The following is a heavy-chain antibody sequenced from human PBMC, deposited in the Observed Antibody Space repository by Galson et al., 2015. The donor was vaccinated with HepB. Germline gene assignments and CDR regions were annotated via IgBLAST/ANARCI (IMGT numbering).Heavy chain of an antibody. D-gene: IGHD3-10*01. Sequence: SLELSCAGPGVPFKDPAVSWFRQVPGKGLEWVSTFSGDGFHTHYAAPVKGGFTFPRTKSKTMLFRQMNSLRVEDTAIYFCADDNAGSGSFLSDCWGQGSQVIVSA. CDR1: GVPFKDPA. J-gene: IGHJ4*02. CDR3: ADDNAGSGSFLSDC. CDR2: FSGDGFHT. V-gene: IGHV3-23*01.